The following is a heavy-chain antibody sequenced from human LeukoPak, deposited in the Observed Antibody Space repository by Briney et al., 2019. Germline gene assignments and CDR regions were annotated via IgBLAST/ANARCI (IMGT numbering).Heavy chain of an antibody. CDR1: GYTFSRYG. V-gene: IGHV1-18*01. CDR2: ISVYNGDT. Sequence: ASVKVSCKASGYTFSRYGITWVRQAPGQGLEWMGWISVYNGDTKYPQDLQGRVTLTRDKSTRTAYMELRSLISDATAVYFCASNTGSDGSGYAYWGVGTLVTVSS. CDR3: ASNTGSDGSGYAY. D-gene: IGHD3-22*01. J-gene: IGHJ4*02.